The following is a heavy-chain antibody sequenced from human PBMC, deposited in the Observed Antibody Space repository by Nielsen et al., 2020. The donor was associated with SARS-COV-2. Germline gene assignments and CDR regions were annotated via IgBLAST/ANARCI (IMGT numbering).Heavy chain of an antibody. V-gene: IGHV3-33*01. CDR1: GFTFSNYG. J-gene: IGHJ6*02. Sequence: GESLKISCTASGFTFSNYGMHWVRQAPGKGLEWVAVIWVHGSYEFYADSVKGRFTISRDNSKNTLYLQMNSLRAEDTAVYYCARERFGGGMDVWGQGTTDTVSS. D-gene: IGHD3-16*01. CDR2: IWVHGSYE. CDR3: ARERFGGGMDV.